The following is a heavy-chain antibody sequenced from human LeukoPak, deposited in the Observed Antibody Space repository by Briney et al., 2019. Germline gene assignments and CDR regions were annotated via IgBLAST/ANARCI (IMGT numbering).Heavy chain of an antibody. CDR1: GYTFTSYA. D-gene: IGHD5-18*01. J-gene: IGHJ4*02. V-gene: IGHV1-3*01. CDR2: INAGNGNT. Sequence: APVKVSCKASGYTFTSYAMHWVRQAPGQRLEWMGWINAGNGNTKYSQEFQGRVTITRDTSASTAYMELSSLRSDDTAVYYCARDRGALDTAMVGDYWGQGTLVTVSS. CDR3: ARDRGALDTAMVGDY.